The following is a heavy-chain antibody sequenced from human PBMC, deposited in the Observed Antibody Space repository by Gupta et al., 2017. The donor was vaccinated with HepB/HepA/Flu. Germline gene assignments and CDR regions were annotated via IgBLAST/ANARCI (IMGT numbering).Heavy chain of an antibody. D-gene: IGHD2-21*01. CDR2: VSYSGST. V-gene: IGHV4-59*08. J-gene: IGHJ4*02. CDR1: ADSFNAYY. CDR3: ANLSYCGGGDCFAGLKY. Sequence: QVQLQESGPGLVRPSATLSLTCSVSADSFNAYYWSWIRQPPGKGLEWIGYVSYSGSTQYNPSLKSRVTMSVDTSKKQFSLKLSSVTASDTAVYYCANLSYCGGGDCFAGLKYWGQGTLVTVTS.